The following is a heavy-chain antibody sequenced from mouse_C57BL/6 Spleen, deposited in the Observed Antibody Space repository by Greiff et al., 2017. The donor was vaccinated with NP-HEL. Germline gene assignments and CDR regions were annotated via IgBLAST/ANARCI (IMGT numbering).Heavy chain of an antibody. D-gene: IGHD1-1*01. Sequence: VQLQQPGAELVKPGASVKVSCKASGYTFTSYWMHWVKQRPGQGLEWIGRIHPSDSDTNYNQKFKGKATLTVDKSSSTAYMQLSSLPSEDAAVYYCAMCSSYEAMDYWGKGTSVTVSS. CDR2: IHPSDSDT. CDR3: AMCSSYEAMDY. V-gene: IGHV1-74*01. CDR1: GYTFTSYW. J-gene: IGHJ4*01.